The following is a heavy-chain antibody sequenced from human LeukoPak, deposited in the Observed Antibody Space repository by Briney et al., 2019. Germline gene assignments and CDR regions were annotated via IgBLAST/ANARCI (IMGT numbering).Heavy chain of an antibody. CDR1: GFTVNNY. J-gene: IGHJ4*02. CDR3: GRHAYGGSPPLS. Sequence: GGSLRLSCAASGFTVNNYMSWVRQAPGKRLEWLAFIYVSGTTFYAASVKGRFTISRDNAKNTVYLQMNNLRAEDTALYYCGRHAYGGSPPLSWGQGALVTVSS. CDR2: IYVSGTT. D-gene: IGHD3-10*01. V-gene: IGHV3-66*04.